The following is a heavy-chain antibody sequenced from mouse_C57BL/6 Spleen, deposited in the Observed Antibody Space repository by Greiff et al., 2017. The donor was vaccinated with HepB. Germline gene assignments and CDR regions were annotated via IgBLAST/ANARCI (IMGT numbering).Heavy chain of an antibody. J-gene: IGHJ2*01. Sequence: VQLQQPGAELVMPGASVKLSCKASGYTFTSYWMHWVKQRPGQGLEWIGEIDPSDSYTNYNQKFKGKSTLTVDKSSSTAYMQLSSLTSEDSAVYYCARWFLYYFDYWGQGTTLTVSS. CDR3: ARWFLYYFDY. V-gene: IGHV1-69*01. D-gene: IGHD2-2*01. CDR2: IDPSDSYT. CDR1: GYTFTSYW.